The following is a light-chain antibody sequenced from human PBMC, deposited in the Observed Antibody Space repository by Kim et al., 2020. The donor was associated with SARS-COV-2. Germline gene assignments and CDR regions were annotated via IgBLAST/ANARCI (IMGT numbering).Light chain of an antibody. V-gene: IGLV3-19*01. CDR3: NSRDSSATHVV. Sequence: SYELTQDPAVSVALGQTVRITCQGDRLRTYYASWYQQKPRQAPVLVIYGKNYRPSGIPDRFSGSSSGNTASLTITGAQAEDEADYYCNSRDSSATHVVFGGGTKVTVL. CDR1: RLRTYY. CDR2: GKN. J-gene: IGLJ2*01.